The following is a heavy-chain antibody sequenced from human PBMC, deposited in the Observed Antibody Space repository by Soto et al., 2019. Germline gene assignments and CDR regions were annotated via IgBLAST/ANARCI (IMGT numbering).Heavy chain of an antibody. V-gene: IGHV1-69*01. CDR2: IIPICGTA. Sequence: QVQLVQSGAEVKKPGSSVKVSCKASGGTFSSYAISWVRQAPVQGLEWMGGIIPICGTANYAQKFQGRVTITADESTSTAYMEMSSLRSEDTAVYYCARGVGGVAATPSWFDPWVQGTLVTVSS. CDR3: ARGVGGVAATPSWFDP. D-gene: IGHD2-15*01. J-gene: IGHJ5*02. CDR1: GGTFSSYA.